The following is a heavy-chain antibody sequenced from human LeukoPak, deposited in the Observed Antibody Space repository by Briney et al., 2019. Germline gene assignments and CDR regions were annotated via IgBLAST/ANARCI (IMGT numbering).Heavy chain of an antibody. Sequence: ASVKVSCKASGYTFTGYYMHWVRQAPGQGLEWMGRINPNSGGTNYAQKFQGRVTMTRDTSISTAYMELSRLRSDDTAVYYCARLLVDRAYSYGHREFDYWGQGTLVTVSS. CDR1: GYTFTGYY. CDR2: INPNSGGT. CDR3: ARLLVDRAYSYGHREFDY. J-gene: IGHJ4*02. V-gene: IGHV1-2*06. D-gene: IGHD5-18*01.